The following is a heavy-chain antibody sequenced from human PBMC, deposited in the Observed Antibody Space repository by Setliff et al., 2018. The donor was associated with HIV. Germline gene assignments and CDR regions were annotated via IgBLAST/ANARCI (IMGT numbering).Heavy chain of an antibody. V-gene: IGHV4-59*01. CDR1: GGSISSYY. CDR3: ARIAWKQGAVGSFCDY. Sequence: LSLTCAVSGGSISSYYWSWIRQSPEKGLEWIGYIYHSGITSYNPSLKSRVTMSMDMSKNLFSLNLSSVTAADSAVYYCARIAWKQGAVGSFCDYWGQGGLVTVS. D-gene: IGHD3-10*01. J-gene: IGHJ4*02. CDR2: IYHSGIT.